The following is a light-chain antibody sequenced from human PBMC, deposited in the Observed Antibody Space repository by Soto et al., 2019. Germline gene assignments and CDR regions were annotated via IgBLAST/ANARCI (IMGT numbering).Light chain of an antibody. Sequence: IVMTQSPATLSVSPGDTASLSCRAGQTIYSNVAWYQQRPGQAPRLIIYRASSRVTGVPARFSGSGSGTEFTLTISSLQSEDFALYYCQQYQNLWTFGQGTKVEIK. CDR3: QQYQNLWT. V-gene: IGKV3-15*01. J-gene: IGKJ1*01. CDR2: RAS. CDR1: QTIYSN.